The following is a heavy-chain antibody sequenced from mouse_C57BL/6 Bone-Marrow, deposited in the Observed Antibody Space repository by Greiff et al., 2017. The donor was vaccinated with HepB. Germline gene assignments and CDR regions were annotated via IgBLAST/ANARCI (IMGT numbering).Heavy chain of an antibody. CDR3: ARPYEYDAMDY. Sequence: EVKLMESGGGLVQPGGSLKLSCAASGFTFSDYYMYWVRQTPEKRLEWVAYISNGGGSTYYPDTVKGRFTISRDNAKNTPYLQMSRLKSEDTAMYYCARPYEYDAMDYWGQGTSVTVSS. CDR1: GFTFSDYY. D-gene: IGHD2-3*01. J-gene: IGHJ4*01. V-gene: IGHV5-12*01. CDR2: ISNGGGST.